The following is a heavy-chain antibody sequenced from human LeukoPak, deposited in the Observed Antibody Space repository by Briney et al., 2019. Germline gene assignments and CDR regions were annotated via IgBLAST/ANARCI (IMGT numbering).Heavy chain of an antibody. CDR3: ARDLSPDYYYYGMDV. Sequence: ASVKVSCKASGYTFTSYDINWVRQAPGQGLEWMGWMNPNSGNTDYAQKFQGRVTMTRDTSISTAYMELSSLRSEDTAVYYCARDLSPDYYYYGMDVWGQGTTVTVSS. J-gene: IGHJ6*02. CDR2: MNPNSGNT. CDR1: GYTFTSYD. V-gene: IGHV1-8*01.